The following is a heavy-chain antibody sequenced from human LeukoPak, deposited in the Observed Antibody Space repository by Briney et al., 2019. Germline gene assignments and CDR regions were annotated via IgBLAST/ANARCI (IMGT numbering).Heavy chain of an antibody. CDR1: GYTLTELS. D-gene: IGHD2-2*01. Sequence: APVKVSCKVSGYTLTELSMHWVRQAPGKGLEWMGGFDPEDGETIYAQKFQGRVTMTEDTSTDTAYMELSSLRSEDTAVYYCATDRDVVAWNWFDPWGQGTLVTVSS. J-gene: IGHJ5*02. CDR2: FDPEDGET. CDR3: ATDRDVVAWNWFDP. V-gene: IGHV1-24*01.